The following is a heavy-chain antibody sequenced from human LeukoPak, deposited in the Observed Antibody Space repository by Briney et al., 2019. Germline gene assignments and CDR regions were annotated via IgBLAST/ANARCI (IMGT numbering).Heavy chain of an antibody. CDR3: AKESGKFDY. CDR2: IIGDGVST. CDR1: GLPIADFA. V-gene: IGHV3-43*02. J-gene: IGHJ4*02. Sequence: PGGSLRLSCVASGLPIADFAMHWVRQAPGKGLEWVSLIIGDGVSTFYADSVKGRFSISRDNSKNSLYLEMNSLRTEDAAMYYCAKESGKFDYWGQGTLVAVSS.